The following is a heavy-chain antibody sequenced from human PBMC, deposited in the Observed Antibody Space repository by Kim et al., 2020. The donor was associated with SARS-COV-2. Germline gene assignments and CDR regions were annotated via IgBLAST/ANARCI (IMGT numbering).Heavy chain of an antibody. CDR1: GFTFSSYA. J-gene: IGHJ3*02. CDR3: AKTEDDSSGYDDAFDI. Sequence: GGSLRLSCAASGFTFSSYAMSWVRQAPGKGLEWVSVIYSGGSSTYYADSVKGRFTISRDNSKNTLYLQMNSLRAEDTAVYYCAKTEDDSSGYDDAFDIWGQGTMVTVSS. CDR2: IYSGGSST. D-gene: IGHD3-22*01. V-gene: IGHV3-23*03.